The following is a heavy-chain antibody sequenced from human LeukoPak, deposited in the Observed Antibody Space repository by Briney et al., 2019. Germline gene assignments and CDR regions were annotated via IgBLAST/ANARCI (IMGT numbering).Heavy chain of an antibody. CDR3: ARARSYGGNPDALDI. CDR2: ISAYNGNT. CDR1: GYTFTSYG. D-gene: IGHD4-23*01. J-gene: IGHJ3*02. V-gene: IGHV1-18*01. Sequence: ASVKVSCKASGYTFTSYGISWVRQAPGQGLEWMGWISAYNGNTNYAQKLQGRVTMTTDTSTSTAYMELRSLRSDDTAVYYCARARSYGGNPDALDIWGQGTMVTVSS.